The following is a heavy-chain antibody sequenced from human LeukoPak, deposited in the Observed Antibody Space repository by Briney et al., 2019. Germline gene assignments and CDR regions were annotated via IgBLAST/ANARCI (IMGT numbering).Heavy chain of an antibody. J-gene: IGHJ4*02. D-gene: IGHD3-9*01. CDR1: GGSISSSSYY. V-gene: IGHV4-39*02. CDR2: IYYSGST. Sequence: PSGTLSLTCTVSGGSISSSSYYWGWIRQPPGKGLEWIGSIYYSGSTYYNPSLKSRVTISVDTSKNQFSLKLSSVTAADTAVYYCARDQYDILTGYYPERGYYFDYWGQGTLVTVSS. CDR3: ARDQYDILTGYYPERGYYFDY.